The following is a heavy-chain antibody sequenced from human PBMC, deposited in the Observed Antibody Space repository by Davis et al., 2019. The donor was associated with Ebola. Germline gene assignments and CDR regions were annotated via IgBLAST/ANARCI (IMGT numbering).Heavy chain of an antibody. CDR3: ARTLNRYDY. CDR2: INTYTGHP. CDR1: GYTFTNYG. Sequence: AASVKVSCKASGYTFTNYGINWVRQAPGQGLEWMGWINTYTGHPTYAQGFTGRFAFSLDTSVSTAFLHIGNLKAEDTAMYYCARTLNRYDYWGQGTLVTVSS. D-gene: IGHD3-16*02. V-gene: IGHV7-4-1*01. J-gene: IGHJ4*02.